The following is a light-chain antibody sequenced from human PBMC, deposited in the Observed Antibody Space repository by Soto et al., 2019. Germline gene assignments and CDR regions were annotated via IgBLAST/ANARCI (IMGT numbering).Light chain of an antibody. Sequence: QSVLTQPPSVSGAPGQRVTICCTGSSSNIGAGYDVYWYHQLPGTAPKLLIYGNSNRPSGVPDRFSGSKSGTSASLAITGLQAEDEADYYCQSYDSSLRGCYGSGPGTKV. V-gene: IGLV1-40*01. J-gene: IGLJ1*01. CDR3: QSYDSSLRGCYG. CDR2: GNS. CDR1: SSNIGAGYD.